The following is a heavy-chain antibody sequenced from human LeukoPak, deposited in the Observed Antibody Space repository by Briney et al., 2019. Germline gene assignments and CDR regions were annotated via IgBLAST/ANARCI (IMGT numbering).Heavy chain of an antibody. CDR2: ISSSGST. CDR1: GDSLSSGDSY. J-gene: IGHJ3*02. V-gene: IGHV4-61*02. CDR3: ARGPYSYDSSGAFDI. Sequence: SETLSLTCTVSGDSLSSGDSYCSWIRQPAGKGLEWIGRISSSGSTNYNPSLKSRVTISVDTSKNQFSLKLSSVTAADTAVYFCARGPYSYDSSGAFDIWGQGTMVTVSS. D-gene: IGHD3-22*01.